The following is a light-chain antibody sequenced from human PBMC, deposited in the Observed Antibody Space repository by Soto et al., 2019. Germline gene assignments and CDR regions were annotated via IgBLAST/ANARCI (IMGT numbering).Light chain of an antibody. Sequence: QSALTQPASVSGSPGQSITISCTGTSSDVGAYNYVSWYQQHPGKAPKLMIYEVSTRPSGVSDRFSGSRSGNTASLTISGLQAEDESDYYCISYTSSSTWVFGGGTKLTVL. J-gene: IGLJ3*02. V-gene: IGLV2-14*01. CDR1: SSDVGAYNY. CDR3: ISYTSSSTWV. CDR2: EVS.